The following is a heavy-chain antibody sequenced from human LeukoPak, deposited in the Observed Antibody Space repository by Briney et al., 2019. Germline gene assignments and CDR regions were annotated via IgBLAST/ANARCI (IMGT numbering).Heavy chain of an antibody. J-gene: IGHJ4*02. CDR1: GFTFSSYS. Sequence: GGSLRLSCAASGFTFSSYSMNWVRQAPGKGLEWVSYISSSSSTIYYADSVKGRFTISRDNAKNSLYLQMNSLRAEDTAVYYCAREVTPYYWGQGTLVAVSS. D-gene: IGHD2-21*02. V-gene: IGHV3-48*01. CDR3: AREVTPYY. CDR2: ISSSSSTI.